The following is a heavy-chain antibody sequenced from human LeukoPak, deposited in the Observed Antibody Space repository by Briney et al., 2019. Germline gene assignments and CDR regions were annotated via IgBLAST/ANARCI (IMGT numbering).Heavy chain of an antibody. CDR1: GGSFSGYY. CDR2: INHSGST. CDR3: ARLTDDYGDYGDY. J-gene: IGHJ4*02. Sequence: SETLSLTCAVYGGSFSGYYWSWIRQPPGKGLEWIGEINHSGSTNYNPSLKSRVTISVDTSKNQSSLKLSSVTAADTAVYYCARLTDDYGDYGDYWGQGTLVTVSS. V-gene: IGHV4-34*01. D-gene: IGHD4-17*01.